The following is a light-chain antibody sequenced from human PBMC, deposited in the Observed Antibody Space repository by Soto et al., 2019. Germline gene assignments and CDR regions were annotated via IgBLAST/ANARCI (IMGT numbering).Light chain of an antibody. Sequence: IVLTQSPGTLSLSPGERATLSCSASQVITSSYLPWYQQKPRQAPRLLISRASTRAAGVPDRFSGSGSGTDFTLSISRMEPEYYAVYYCHQYGNTTPYTFGQGTKLEIK. CDR3: HQYGNTTPYT. V-gene: IGKV3-20*01. CDR1: QVITSSY. J-gene: IGKJ2*01. CDR2: RAS.